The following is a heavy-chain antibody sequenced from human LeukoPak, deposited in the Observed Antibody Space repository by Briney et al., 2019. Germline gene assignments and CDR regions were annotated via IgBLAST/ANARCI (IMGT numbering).Heavy chain of an antibody. D-gene: IGHD5-18*01. Sequence: GASVKVSCKASGGAFSSYALSWVRQAPGQGLEWMGGIIPLFGTPNYAQKFQGRVTITADESTSTAYMELSSLRSEDTAVYYCAREDTAMAGAERYWGQGTLVTVSS. CDR1: GGAFSSYA. J-gene: IGHJ4*02. V-gene: IGHV1-69*13. CDR2: IIPLFGTP. CDR3: AREDTAMAGAERY.